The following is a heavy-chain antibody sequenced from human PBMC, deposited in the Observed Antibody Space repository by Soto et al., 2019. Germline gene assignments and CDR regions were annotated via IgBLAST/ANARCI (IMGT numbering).Heavy chain of an antibody. CDR1: SDSIAGENW. D-gene: IGHD6-25*01. CDR2: IFHTGGT. V-gene: IGHV4-4*02. CDR3: ARVFSSGSGWMYYFDF. Sequence: QVQLQESGPGLVKPSETLSLTCTVSSDSIAGENWWSWVRQPPGIGLEWIGEIFHTGGTNYNPSLKSRVTMEVDKSKNQFSLKLISATAADTAVYHCARVFSSGSGWMYYFDFWGQGTLVSVSS. J-gene: IGHJ4*02.